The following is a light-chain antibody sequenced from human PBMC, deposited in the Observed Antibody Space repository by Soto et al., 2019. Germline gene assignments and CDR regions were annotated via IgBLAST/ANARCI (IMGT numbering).Light chain of an antibody. CDR1: QSVNSN. Sequence: EIVMTQSPATLSVSPGERATLSCRASQSVNSNLAWYQQKPGQAPRLLIYAASTRATGIPARFSGSGSGTDFTLTISSLQSEDFAVYYCQRYNNWPRTFGQGTRLEIK. V-gene: IGKV3-15*01. CDR2: AAS. J-gene: IGKJ5*01. CDR3: QRYNNWPRT.